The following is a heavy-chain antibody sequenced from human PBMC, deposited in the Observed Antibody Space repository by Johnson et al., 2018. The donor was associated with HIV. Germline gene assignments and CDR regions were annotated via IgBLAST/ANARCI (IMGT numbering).Heavy chain of an antibody. Sequence: QVQLVESGGGVVQPGRSLRLSCAASGFTFSSYAMHWVRQAPGKGLEWVAVISYDGSNKYYADSVKGRFTISRDNSKNTLYLQMNSLRAEDTAVYYCARVTNDAFDIWGHGTTVTVSS. V-gene: IGHV3-30*04. CDR2: ISYDGSNK. CDR3: ARVTNDAFDI. J-gene: IGHJ3*02. CDR1: GFTFSSYA.